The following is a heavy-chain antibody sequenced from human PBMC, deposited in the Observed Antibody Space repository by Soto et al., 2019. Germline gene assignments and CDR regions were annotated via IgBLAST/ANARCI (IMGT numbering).Heavy chain of an antibody. CDR3: ARDLSSSWAQGKYNWFDP. Sequence: QVQLVQSGAEVKKPGSSVKVSCKASGGTFSSYTISWVRQAPGQGLEWMGRIIPILGIANYAQKFQGRVTITADKSTSTAYMELSSLRSEDTAVYYWARDLSSSWAQGKYNWFDPWGQGTLVTVSS. V-gene: IGHV1-69*08. CDR1: GGTFSSYT. J-gene: IGHJ5*02. D-gene: IGHD6-13*01. CDR2: IIPILGIA.